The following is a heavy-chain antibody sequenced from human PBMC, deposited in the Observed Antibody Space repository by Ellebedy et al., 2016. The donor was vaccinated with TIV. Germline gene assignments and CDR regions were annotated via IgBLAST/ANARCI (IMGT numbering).Heavy chain of an antibody. CDR1: GFSLTNIIMG. CDR3: VRALKYCGGDCTYKFDF. D-gene: IGHD2-21*02. CDR2: IFSHDEK. J-gene: IGHJ4*02. Sequence: SGPTLVKPKETLTLTCTVSGFSLTNIIMGVSWIRQPPGKALEWLAHIFSHDEKSYSTSLEARLSISKATAKSQVVLTVANMDPVDTATYYCVRALKYCGGDCTYKFDFWGQGALVTVSS. V-gene: IGHV2-26*01.